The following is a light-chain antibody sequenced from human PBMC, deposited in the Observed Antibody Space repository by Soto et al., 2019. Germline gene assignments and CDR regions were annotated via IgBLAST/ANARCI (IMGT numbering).Light chain of an antibody. V-gene: IGKV3D-15*01. CDR3: QQYNNWFTGKYT. CDR1: QSVSSN. J-gene: IGKJ2*01. Sequence: EIVMTQSPATLSVSPGERATLSCRASQSVSSNLAWYQQKPGQAPRLLIYGASTRATGIPARFSGSGSGTEFTLTISSLQSEDFAVYYCQQYNNWFTGKYTFGQGTKLEIK. CDR2: GAS.